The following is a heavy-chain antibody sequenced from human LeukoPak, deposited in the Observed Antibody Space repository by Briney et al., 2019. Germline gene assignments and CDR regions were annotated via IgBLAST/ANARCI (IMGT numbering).Heavy chain of an antibody. CDR3: ARPMRGGSGSYLPLDY. V-gene: IGHV3-30*04. CDR1: GFTFSSYA. D-gene: IGHD3-10*01. Sequence: PGRSLRLSCAASGFTFSSYAMHWVRQAPGKGLEWVAVISYDGSNKYYADSVKGRFTISRDNSKNTLYLQMNSLRAEDTAVYYCARPMRGGSGSYLPLDYWGQGTLVTVSS. CDR2: ISYDGSNK. J-gene: IGHJ4*02.